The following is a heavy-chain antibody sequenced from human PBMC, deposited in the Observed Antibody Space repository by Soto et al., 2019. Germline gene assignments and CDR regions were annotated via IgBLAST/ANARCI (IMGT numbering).Heavy chain of an antibody. CDR1: GFTFDDYA. CDR2: ISWNSGRI. CDR3: TKARLWGGDGYNSYYYNAMDV. D-gene: IGHD3-16*01. V-gene: IGHV3-9*01. Sequence: EMQLVESGGGLVQPGMSLRLSCAASGFTFDDYAMYWVRQVPGKGLEWVSGISWNSGRIGYADSVKGRFTISRDNAKNSLYLQMNSLRPADTALYYCTKARLWGGDGYNSYYYNAMDVWGQGTTVTVSS. J-gene: IGHJ6*02.